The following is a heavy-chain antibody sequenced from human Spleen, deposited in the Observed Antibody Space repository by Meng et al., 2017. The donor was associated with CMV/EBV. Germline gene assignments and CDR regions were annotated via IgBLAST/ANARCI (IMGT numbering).Heavy chain of an antibody. CDR3: ARYLRFAYYGMDV. J-gene: IGHJ6*02. CDR2: LYSNNDA. CDR1: GFTVSSNY. D-gene: IGHD3-3*01. V-gene: IGHV3-53*01. Sequence: GESLKISCAASGFTVSSNYMGWVRQAPGKGLEWVSVLYSNNDAYYADSVKGRFTISREDSKNTLYLRMNSLRAEDTAVYYCARYLRFAYYGMDVWGQGTTVTVSS.